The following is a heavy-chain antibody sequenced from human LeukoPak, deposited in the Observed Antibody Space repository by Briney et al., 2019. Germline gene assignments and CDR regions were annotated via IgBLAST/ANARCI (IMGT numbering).Heavy chain of an antibody. J-gene: IGHJ3*01. CDR2: IYTGGST. D-gene: IGHD6-6*01. CDR3: VKSPGMTLTARPGGDGFDV. CDR1: GFSVSGNY. Sequence: GGSLRLSCAASGFSVSGNYMNWVRQAPGKGLEWVSVIYTGGSTYYAESVKGRFTISRDNAKNSLYLQMSSLRAEDTALYYCVKSPGMTLTARPGGDGFDVWGQGTMVTVSS. V-gene: IGHV3-53*05.